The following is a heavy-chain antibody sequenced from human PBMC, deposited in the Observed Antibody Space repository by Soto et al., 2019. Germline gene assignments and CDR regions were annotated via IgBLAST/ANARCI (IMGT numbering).Heavy chain of an antibody. Sequence: PSETLSLTCDVSGASMDSYHWTGLGWPPGKGLDLIGLVYYTGRTNYRSSLENRATISMDTYKNQFSLTLTSVRTADTAIYYCARERRERYWNLTDGFDRWAQG. D-gene: IGHD1-1*01. CDR2: VYYTGRT. J-gene: IGHJ5*02. V-gene: IGHV4-59*01. CDR3: ARERRERYWNLTDGFDR. CDR1: GASMDSYH.